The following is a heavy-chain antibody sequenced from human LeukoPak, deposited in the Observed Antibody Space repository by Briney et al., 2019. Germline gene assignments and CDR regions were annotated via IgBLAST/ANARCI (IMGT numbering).Heavy chain of an antibody. CDR2: INHSGST. Sequence: PSETLSLTCAVYGGYFSGYYWSWIRQPPGKGLEWIGEINHSGSTNYNPSLKSRVTISVDTSKNQFSLKLSSVTAADTAVYYCARGDYGVDHWGQGTLVTVSS. CDR3: ARGDYGVDH. J-gene: IGHJ4*02. CDR1: GGYFSGYY. V-gene: IGHV4-34*01. D-gene: IGHD4-17*01.